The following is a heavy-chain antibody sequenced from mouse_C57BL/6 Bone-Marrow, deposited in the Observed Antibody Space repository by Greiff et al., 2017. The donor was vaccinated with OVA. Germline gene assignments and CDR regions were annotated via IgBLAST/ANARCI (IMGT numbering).Heavy chain of an antibody. CDR2: IDPSDSYT. V-gene: IGHV1-50*01. Sequence: VQLQQPGAELVKPGASVKLSCKASGYTFTSYWMQWVKQRPGQGLEWIGEIDPSDSYTNYNQKFKGKATLTVDTSSSTAYMQLSSLTSEVSAVDYGYYGSSYYWGQGTTLTVSS. D-gene: IGHD1-1*01. CDR3: YYGSSYY. J-gene: IGHJ2*01. CDR1: GYTFTSYW.